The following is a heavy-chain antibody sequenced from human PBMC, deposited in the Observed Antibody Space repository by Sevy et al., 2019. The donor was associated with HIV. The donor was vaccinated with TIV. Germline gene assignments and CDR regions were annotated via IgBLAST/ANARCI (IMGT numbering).Heavy chain of an antibody. J-gene: IGHJ3*02. V-gene: IGHV3-9*01. CDR1: GFIFDDYA. CDR3: AKGRGLPKGAFDI. CDR2: FSWDSGGV. D-gene: IGHD4-17*01. Sequence: GGSLRLSCEASGFIFDDYAMHWVRQAPGKGLEWVSGFSWDSGGVGYADSVKGRFTISRDNAKNSLYLQMNSLRAEDTGLYYCAKGRGLPKGAFDIWGQGTMVTVSS.